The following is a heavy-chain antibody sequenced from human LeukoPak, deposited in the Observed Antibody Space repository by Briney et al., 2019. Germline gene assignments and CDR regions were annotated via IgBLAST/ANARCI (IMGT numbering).Heavy chain of an antibody. Sequence: GGSLRLSCAASGFSFSTYWMSWGRQAPGKGLELVANIKQDGSEKYYVYSVKGRFTISRDNAKNSLYLQMNILRAEDTAVYYCARDSGEGSGWHTYPSYWGQGTLVTVSS. D-gene: IGHD6-19*01. J-gene: IGHJ4*02. CDR2: IKQDGSEK. CDR3: ARDSGEGSGWHTYPSY. CDR1: GFSFSTYW. V-gene: IGHV3-7*01.